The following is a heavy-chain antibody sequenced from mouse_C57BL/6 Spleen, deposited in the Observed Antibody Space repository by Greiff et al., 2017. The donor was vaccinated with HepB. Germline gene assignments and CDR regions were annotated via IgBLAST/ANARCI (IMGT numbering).Heavy chain of an antibody. J-gene: IGHJ1*03. D-gene: IGHD2-10*01. V-gene: IGHV5-17*01. CDR3: ARPYWNWYFDV. Sequence: VQLKESGGGLVKPGGSLKLSCAASGFTFSDYGMHWVRQAPEKGLVWVAYISSGSSTIYYADTVKGRFTISRDNAKNTLFLQMTSLRSEDTAMYYCARPYWNWYFDVWGTGTTVTVSS. CDR1: GFTFSDYG. CDR2: ISSGSSTI.